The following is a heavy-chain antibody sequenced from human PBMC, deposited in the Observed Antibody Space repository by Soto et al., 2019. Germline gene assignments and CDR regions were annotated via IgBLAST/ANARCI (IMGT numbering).Heavy chain of an antibody. D-gene: IGHD2-21*02. CDR3: ARSIVVVTALDH. CDR2: INAGNGNT. CDR1: GYTFTSYA. V-gene: IGHV1-3*01. Sequence: ASLKVACKASGYTFTSYAMHWVRQAPGQRLEWMGWINAGNGNTKYSQKFQGRVTITRDTSASTAYMELSSLRSEDTAVYYCARSIVVVTALDHWGQGTLVTVSS. J-gene: IGHJ4*02.